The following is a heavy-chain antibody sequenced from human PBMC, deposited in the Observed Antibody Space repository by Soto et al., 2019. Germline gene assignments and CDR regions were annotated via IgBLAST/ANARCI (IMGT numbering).Heavy chain of an antibody. CDR3: ARDMGGARDS. D-gene: IGHD1-26*01. J-gene: IGHJ4*02. CDR2: LSGSGSLS. CDR1: GFTFNTFA. Sequence: EVLLLESGGGLVQPGGSLRLSCVVSGFTFNTFAMTWVRQAPGKGLEWVSALSGSGSLSYYADSVQGRFTISRDNSKNTLYLQMTILSVDETAVYFCARDMGGARDSWGQGTGVTVSS. V-gene: IGHV3-23*01.